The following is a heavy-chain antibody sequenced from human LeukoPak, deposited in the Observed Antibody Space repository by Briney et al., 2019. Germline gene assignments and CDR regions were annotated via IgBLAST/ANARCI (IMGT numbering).Heavy chain of an antibody. Sequence: SETLSLTCTASGGSNTTYYWSWIRQPPGKGLEWIGFIYNSGSTKYNPSLGSRGTISEDTAKNQFSLKLTSVTAADTAIYYCVRGGSVNPALIDYWGQGTLVTVSS. CDR2: IYNSGST. CDR1: GGSNTTYY. J-gene: IGHJ4*02. CDR3: VRGGSVNPALIDY. V-gene: IGHV4-59*01. D-gene: IGHD1-14*01.